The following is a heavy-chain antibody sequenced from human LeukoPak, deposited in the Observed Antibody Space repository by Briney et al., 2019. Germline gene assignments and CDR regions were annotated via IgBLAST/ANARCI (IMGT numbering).Heavy chain of an antibody. CDR1: GGTFSSYA. Sequence: SVKVSCKASGGTFSSYAISWVRQAPGQGLEWMGGIIPIFGTADYAKEFQGRVTITADESTSTGYMELSSLRSEDTAVYYCARDGGYAYDSSGYYLGWGQGTLVTVSS. CDR3: ARDGGYAYDSSGYYLG. V-gene: IGHV1-69*01. J-gene: IGHJ4*02. D-gene: IGHD3-22*01. CDR2: IIPIFGTA.